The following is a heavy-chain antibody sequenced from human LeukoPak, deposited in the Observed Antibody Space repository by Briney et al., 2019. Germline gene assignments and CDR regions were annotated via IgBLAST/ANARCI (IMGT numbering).Heavy chain of an antibody. CDR2: INHSGST. V-gene: IGHV4-34*01. CDR1: GGSFSGYY. J-gene: IGHJ4*02. Sequence: ASETLSLTCAVYGGSFSGYYWSWIRQPPGKGREWIGEINHSGSTNYNPSLKSRVTISVDTSKNQFSLKLSSVTAADTAVYYCARSGYGGKTPLGYWGQGTLVTVSS. CDR3: ARSGYGGKTPLGY. D-gene: IGHD4-23*01.